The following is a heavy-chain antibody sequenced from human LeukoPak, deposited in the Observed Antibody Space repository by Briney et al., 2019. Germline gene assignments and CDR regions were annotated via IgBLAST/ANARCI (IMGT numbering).Heavy chain of an antibody. CDR2: IIPMFGTT. Sequence: GSSVKVSCKASGGTFSSYIIKWVRQAPGQGLEWMGGIIPMFGTTVYAQKFQGRVTITADKSTSTVYMQLSSLRSEDTAVYYCARGYPSTLYKADYVHPYYLDYWGQGTLVTVPS. D-gene: IGHD4-17*01. CDR3: ARGYPSTLYKADYVHPYYLDY. CDR1: GGTFSSYI. V-gene: IGHV1-69*06. J-gene: IGHJ4*02.